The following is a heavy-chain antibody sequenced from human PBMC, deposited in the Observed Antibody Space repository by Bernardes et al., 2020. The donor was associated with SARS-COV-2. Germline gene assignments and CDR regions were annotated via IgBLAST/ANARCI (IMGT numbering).Heavy chain of an antibody. V-gene: IGHV4-59*01. D-gene: IGHD6-19*01. CDR1: GGSISSYY. CDR3: ARDRSGWYDY. Sequence: SETLSLTRTVSGGSISSYYWSWIRQPPGKGLEWIGYIYYSGSTNYNPSLKSRVTISVDTSKNQFSLKLSSVTAADTAVYYCARDRSGWYDYWGQGTLVTVSS. CDR2: IYYSGST. J-gene: IGHJ4*02.